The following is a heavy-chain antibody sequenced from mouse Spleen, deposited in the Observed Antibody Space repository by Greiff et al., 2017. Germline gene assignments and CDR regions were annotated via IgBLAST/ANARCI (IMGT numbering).Heavy chain of an antibody. Sequence: VQGVESGPELVKPGASVKISCKASGYAFSSSWMNWVKQRPGKGLEWIGRIYPGDGDTNYNGKFKGKATFTADTSSNTAYMQLSSLTTEDSAIYYCARDYGSFDYWGQGTTLTVSS. D-gene: IGHD1-1*01. CDR3: ARDYGSFDY. CDR1: GYAFSSSW. V-gene: IGHV1-82*01. CDR2: IYPGDGDT. J-gene: IGHJ2*01.